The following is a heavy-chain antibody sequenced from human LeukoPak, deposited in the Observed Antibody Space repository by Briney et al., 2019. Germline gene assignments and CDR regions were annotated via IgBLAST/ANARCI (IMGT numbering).Heavy chain of an antibody. CDR2: INHSGST. CDR1: GGSFSGYY. CDR3: ARGRGHYYGSGSYLNY. D-gene: IGHD3-10*01. Sequence: SETLSLTCAVYGGSFSGYYWSWIRQPPGKGLEWIGEINHSGSTNYNPSLKSRVTISVDTSKNQFSLKLSSVTAADTAVYYCARGRGHYYGSGSYLNYWGQGTLVTVSS. V-gene: IGHV4-34*01. J-gene: IGHJ4*02.